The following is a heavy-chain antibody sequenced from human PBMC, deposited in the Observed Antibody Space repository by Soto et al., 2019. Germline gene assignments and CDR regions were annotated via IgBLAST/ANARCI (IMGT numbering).Heavy chain of an antibody. Sequence: QVQLQQWGAGLLKPSETLSLTCAVYGGSFSGYYWSWIRQPPGKGLEWIGEINHSGSTNYNPSLKSRVTISVDTSKNQFYMKLSSVTDADTAVYYCAREYGDYGVIDYWGQGTLVTVSS. CDR1: GGSFSGYY. V-gene: IGHV4-34*01. CDR3: AREYGDYGVIDY. J-gene: IGHJ4*02. D-gene: IGHD4-17*01. CDR2: INHSGST.